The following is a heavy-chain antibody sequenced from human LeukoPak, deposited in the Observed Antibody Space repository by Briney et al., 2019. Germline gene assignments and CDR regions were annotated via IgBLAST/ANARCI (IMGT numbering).Heavy chain of an antibody. CDR2: IYHSRST. D-gene: IGHD3-10*01. CDR1: GGSISKSIYY. J-gene: IGHJ4*02. CDR3: ARHRWMEVYGSGSYYVDY. V-gene: IGHV4-39*01. Sequence: KASETLSLTCTVSGGSISKSIYYWGWIRQPPGKGLEWIGSIYHSRSTYYNASLKSRATISADTSKNQFSLKLSSVTAADTAVYYCARHRWMEVYGSGSYYVDYWGQGTLVTVSS.